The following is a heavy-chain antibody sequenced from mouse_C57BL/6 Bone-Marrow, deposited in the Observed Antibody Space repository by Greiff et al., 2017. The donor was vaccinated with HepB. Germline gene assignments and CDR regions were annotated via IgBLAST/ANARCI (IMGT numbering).Heavy chain of an antibody. CDR2: FHPYNDDT. V-gene: IGHV1-47*01. D-gene: IGHD2-2*01. CDR3: ARGNYGYDWFAY. Sequence: VKLQESGAELVKPGASVKMSCKASGYTFTTYPIEWMKQNHGKSLEWIGNFHPYNDDTKYNEKFKGKATLTVEKSSSTVYLELSRLTSDDSAVYYCARGNYGYDWFAYWGQGTLVTVSA. CDR1: GYTFTTYP. J-gene: IGHJ3*01.